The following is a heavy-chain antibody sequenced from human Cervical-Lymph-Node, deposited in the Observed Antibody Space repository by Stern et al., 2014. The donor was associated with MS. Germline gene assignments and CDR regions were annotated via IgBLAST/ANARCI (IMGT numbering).Heavy chain of an antibody. V-gene: IGHV4-59*08. CDR2: IYYSGYT. Sequence: VQLEESGPGLVKPSETLSLTCTVSGESIAGYYLNWIRQPPGKGLEWIGYIYYSGYTTYNPSLKSRVTISLDTSKSHFSLKVTSVTAADTAIYYCARQKWDRDTYFEYWGQGSLVTVSS. CDR3: ARQKWDRDTYFEY. J-gene: IGHJ4*02. D-gene: IGHD1-26*01. CDR1: GESIAGYY.